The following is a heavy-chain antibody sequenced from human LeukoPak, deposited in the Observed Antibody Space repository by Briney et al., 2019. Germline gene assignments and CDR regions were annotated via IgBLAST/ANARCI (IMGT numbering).Heavy chain of an antibody. Sequence: ASVKVSCKASGCTFTSYYMHWVRQAPGQGLEWMGIINPSGGSTSYAQKFQGRVTMTRDTSTSTVYMELSSLRSEDTAVYYCARFGFDWLIDYWGQGTLVTVSS. J-gene: IGHJ4*02. CDR3: ARFGFDWLIDY. D-gene: IGHD3-9*01. CDR1: GCTFTSYY. CDR2: INPSGGST. V-gene: IGHV1-46*01.